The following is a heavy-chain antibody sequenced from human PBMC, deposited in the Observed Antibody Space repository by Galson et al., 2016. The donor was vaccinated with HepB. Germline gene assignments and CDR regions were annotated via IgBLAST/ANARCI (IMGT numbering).Heavy chain of an antibody. J-gene: IGHJ6*02. CDR1: GDSVSSNSAV. V-gene: IGHV6-1*01. Sequence: CAISGDSVSSNSAVWNWIRQSPSRGLEWLGRTYYRSNWRKGYALFVRSRIAINADTSRNQISLQLNSVTPEDTAIYYCAYGVDVWGQGTTVTVSS. CDR3: AYGVDV. CDR2: TYYRSNWRK.